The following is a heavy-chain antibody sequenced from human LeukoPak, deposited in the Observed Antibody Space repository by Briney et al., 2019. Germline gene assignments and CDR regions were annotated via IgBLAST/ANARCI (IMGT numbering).Heavy chain of an antibody. CDR3: AKAYTGYSGAARGYFDL. Sequence: PGGSLRLSCAASGFTSSSYAMSWVRQAPGKGLEWVSAISGSGGSTYYADSVKGRFTISRDNSKNTLYLQMNSLRAEDTAVYCCAKAYTGYSGAARGYFDLWGRGTLVTVSS. J-gene: IGHJ2*01. CDR1: GFTSSSYA. D-gene: IGHD1-26*01. V-gene: IGHV3-23*01. CDR2: ISGSGGST.